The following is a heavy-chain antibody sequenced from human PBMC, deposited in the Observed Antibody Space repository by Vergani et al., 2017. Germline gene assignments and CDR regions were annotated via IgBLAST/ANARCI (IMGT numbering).Heavy chain of an antibody. D-gene: IGHD1-26*01. CDR1: GFTFSSYA. J-gene: IGHJ3*02. CDR3: ARSLFNGVGATTGGAFDI. CDR2: ISYDGSNK. V-gene: IGHV3-30-3*01. Sequence: QVQLVESGGGVVQPGRSLRLSCAASGFTFSSYAMHWVRPAPGKGMDGVAVISYDGSNKYYADSVKGRFTISRDNSKNTLYLQMNSLRAEDTAVYYCARSLFNGVGATTGGAFDIWGQGTMVTVSS.